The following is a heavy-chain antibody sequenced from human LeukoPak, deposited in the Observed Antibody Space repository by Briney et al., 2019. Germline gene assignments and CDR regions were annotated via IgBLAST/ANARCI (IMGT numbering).Heavy chain of an antibody. V-gene: IGHV4-39*01. CDR1: GGSISTSIYR. Sequence: SETLSLTCIVSGGSISTSIYRWGWIRQPPGKGLEWIGSIYYSGSTYYNPSLKSRVTMSVDTSKNQFSLRLSSVTAADTAVYYCARQLSGTYNWFDPWGQGTLVTVSS. CDR2: IYYSGST. D-gene: IGHD1-26*01. CDR3: ARQLSGTYNWFDP. J-gene: IGHJ5*02.